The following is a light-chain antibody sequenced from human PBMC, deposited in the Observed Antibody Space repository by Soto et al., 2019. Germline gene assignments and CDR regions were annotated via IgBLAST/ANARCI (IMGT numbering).Light chain of an antibody. CDR2: TAS. V-gene: IGKV1-39*01. CDR3: HQNYGTPLT. Sequence: DIQMTQPPSSLSASLGDRVTITCRASQAINTHLNWFQQKPGKAPKLLIYTASSLQSGVPSRFSGSGSGTDFTLTISNLQPEDCSTYYCHQNYGTPLTFGGGTKVEIK. CDR1: QAINTH. J-gene: IGKJ4*01.